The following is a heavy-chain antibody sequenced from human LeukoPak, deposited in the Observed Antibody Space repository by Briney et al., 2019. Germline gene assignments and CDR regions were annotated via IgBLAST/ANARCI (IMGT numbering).Heavy chain of an antibody. CDR3: ARDGARYFVY. CDR2: INHSGST. V-gene: IGHV4-34*01. Sequence: PSETLSLTCAVYGGSFSGYYWSWIRQPPGKGLEWIGEINHSGSTNYNPSLKSRVTISVDTSKNQFSLKLSSVTAADTAVYYCARDGARYFVYWGQGTLVTVSS. J-gene: IGHJ4*02. CDR1: GGSFSGYY. D-gene: IGHD3-16*01.